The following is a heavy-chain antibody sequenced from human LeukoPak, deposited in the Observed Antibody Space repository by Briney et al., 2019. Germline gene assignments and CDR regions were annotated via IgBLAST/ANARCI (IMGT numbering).Heavy chain of an antibody. V-gene: IGHV3-30*18. CDR3: AKWDNENYYDSGGYPDY. D-gene: IGHD3-22*01. CDR1: GFTFSSYG. Sequence: GGSLRLSCAASGFTFSSYGMHWVRQAPGKGLEWVAVISYDGSNKYYADSVKGRFTISRDNSKNTLYLQMNSLRPEDTAVYYCAKWDNENYYDSGGYPDYWGQGTLVTVSS. CDR2: ISYDGSNK. J-gene: IGHJ4*02.